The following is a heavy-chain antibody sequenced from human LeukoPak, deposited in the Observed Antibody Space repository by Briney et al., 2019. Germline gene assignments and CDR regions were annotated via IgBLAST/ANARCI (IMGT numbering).Heavy chain of an antibody. CDR1: GGSINNINYY. V-gene: IGHV4-39*01. CDR2: TYYAGNT. CDR3: ARHLPGGGSGTKLPDY. J-gene: IGHJ4*02. Sequence: SETLSLTCIVSGGSINNINYYWGWIRQPPGKGLEWIGSTYYAGNTYYNPSLKSRLTISRDTSKNQFSLKLSSVNASDTAVYYCARHLPGGGSGTKLPDYWGQGILVTVSS. D-gene: IGHD3-10*01.